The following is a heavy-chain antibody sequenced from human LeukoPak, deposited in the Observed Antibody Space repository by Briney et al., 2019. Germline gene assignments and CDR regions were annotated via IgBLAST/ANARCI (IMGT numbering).Heavy chain of an antibody. V-gene: IGHV3-21*01. D-gene: IGHD3-16*02. J-gene: IGHJ4*02. CDR2: LSGASDYI. CDR3: ARDGERGELSLYMDY. CDR1: GFNFSDYT. Sequence: PGGSLRLSCTASGFNFSDYTMTWVRQAPGKGLEWVSSLSGASDYIYYADSVKGRFTIARDNAGKSVYLQMHSLRIEDTAVYFCARDGERGELSLYMDYWGQGTLVTVSS.